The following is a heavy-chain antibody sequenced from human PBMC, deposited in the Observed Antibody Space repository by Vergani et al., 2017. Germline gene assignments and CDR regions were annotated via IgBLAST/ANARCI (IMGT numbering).Heavy chain of an antibody. Sequence: QLQLQESGPGLVKPSETLSLTCTVSGGSISSSSYYWGWLRQPPGKGLEWIGSIYYSGSTYYHPSLKSRVTISVDTSKNQFSLKLSSVTAADTAVYYCARHMVVRGVITLGYNWFDPWGQGTLVTVSS. V-gene: IGHV4-39*01. J-gene: IGHJ5*02. CDR1: GGSISSSSYY. D-gene: IGHD3-10*01. CDR2: IYYSGST. CDR3: ARHMVVRGVITLGYNWFDP.